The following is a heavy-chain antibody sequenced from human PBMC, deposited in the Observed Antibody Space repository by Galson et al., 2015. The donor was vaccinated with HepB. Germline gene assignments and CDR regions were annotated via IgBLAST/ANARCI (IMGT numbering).Heavy chain of an antibody. D-gene: IGHD3-10*01. J-gene: IGHJ4*02. V-gene: IGHV3-30*04. Sequence: SLRLSCAASGFPFSNYAMHWVRQTPGKGQEWMTVLLHDAHNRYYADSVEGRFTVSRDNSKNTVYLQMNSPRPGDTAMYYCARRAGASGGFSFDYWGQGSLVTVSS. CDR1: GFPFSNYA. CDR3: ARRAGASGGFSFDY. CDR2: LLHDAHNR.